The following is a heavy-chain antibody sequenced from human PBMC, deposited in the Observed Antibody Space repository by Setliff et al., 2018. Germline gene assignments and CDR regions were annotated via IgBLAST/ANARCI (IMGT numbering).Heavy chain of an antibody. V-gene: IGHV3-7*03. CDR2: IKQDGGEK. CDR3: ARDFSTGSSS. D-gene: IGHD2-8*02. J-gene: IGHJ5*02. CDR1: GFTFSSYW. Sequence: GGSLRLSCAASGFTFSSYWMSWVRQAPGKGLEWVANIKQDGGEKYYAGSVKGRFTISRDNANNLLYLHMSSLRAEDTAVYYCARDFSTGSSSWGQGTLVTVSS.